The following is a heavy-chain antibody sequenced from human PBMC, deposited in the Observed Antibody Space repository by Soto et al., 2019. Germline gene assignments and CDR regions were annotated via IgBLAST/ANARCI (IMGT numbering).Heavy chain of an antibody. CDR3: ARSIVVVTALDY. CDR1: GYIFTSYA. Sequence: QVQLVQSGAEEKKPGASVKVSCKASGYIFTSYAMHWVRQAPGQRLEWMGWINAGNGNTKYSQKFQGRVTITRDTSASTAYMELSRLRSEDTAVYYCARSIVVVTALDYWGQGTLVTVSS. J-gene: IGHJ4*02. V-gene: IGHV1-3*05. CDR2: INAGNGNT. D-gene: IGHD2-21*02.